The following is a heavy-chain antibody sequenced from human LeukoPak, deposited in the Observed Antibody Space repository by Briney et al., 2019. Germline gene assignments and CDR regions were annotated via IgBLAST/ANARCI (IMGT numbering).Heavy chain of an antibody. D-gene: IGHD3-16*01. CDR2: INENSRYT. V-gene: IGHV3-21*01. J-gene: IGHJ4*02. Sequence: TPGGSLRLSCAASGFTFSSYAMSWVRQAPGKGLEWVSSINENSRYTYYADSVKGRFTISRDNAKNSLYLQMNSLRVEDTAVYYCTRSGTRLGTDFDYWGQGTLVTVSS. CDR3: TRSGTRLGTDFDY. CDR1: GFTFSSYA.